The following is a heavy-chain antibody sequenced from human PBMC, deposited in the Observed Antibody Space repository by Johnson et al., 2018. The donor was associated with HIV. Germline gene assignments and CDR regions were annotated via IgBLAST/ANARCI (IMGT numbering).Heavy chain of an antibody. J-gene: IGHJ3*02. CDR2: IYSGGSI. D-gene: IGHD5-18*01. CDR1: GFTVSSNY. Sequence: VQLVESGGGLVQPGGSLRLSCAASGFTVSSNYMSWVRQAPGQGLEWVSVIYSGGSIYYADSVKGRFSISRDNSKNTLYLQMNSLRAEDTAVYYCAREEGIQLWPRGAFDIWGQGTMVTVSS. CDR3: AREEGIQLWPRGAFDI. V-gene: IGHV3-66*01.